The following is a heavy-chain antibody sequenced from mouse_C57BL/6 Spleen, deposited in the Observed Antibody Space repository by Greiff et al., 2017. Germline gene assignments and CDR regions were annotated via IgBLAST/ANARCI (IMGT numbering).Heavy chain of an antibody. V-gene: IGHV1-82*01. CDR2: IYPGDGDT. Sequence: QVQLQQSGPELVKPGASVKISCKASGYAFSSSWMNWVKQRPGKGLEWIGRIYPGDGDTNYNGKFKGKATLTADKTSSTAYMQLSSLTSEDSAVYFCARGASKGSAMDYWGQGTSVTVSS. J-gene: IGHJ4*01. CDR3: ARGASKGSAMDY. D-gene: IGHD1-3*01. CDR1: GYAFSSSW.